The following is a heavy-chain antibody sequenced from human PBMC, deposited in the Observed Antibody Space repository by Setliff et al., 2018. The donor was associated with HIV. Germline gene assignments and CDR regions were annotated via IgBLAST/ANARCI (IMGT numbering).Heavy chain of an antibody. CDR2: VYPGDSDA. J-gene: IGHJ6*03. V-gene: IGHV5-51*01. CDR1: GYSFTSYW. CDR3: ARGRGYYYYYMDV. D-gene: IGHD3-10*01. Sequence: GESLKISCKGSGYSFTSYWIGWVRQMPGKGLECMGIVYPGDSDARYSPSFRGHFTISADKSITTAYLQWSSLKASDTAMYYCARGRGYYYYYMDVWGKGTTVTVSS.